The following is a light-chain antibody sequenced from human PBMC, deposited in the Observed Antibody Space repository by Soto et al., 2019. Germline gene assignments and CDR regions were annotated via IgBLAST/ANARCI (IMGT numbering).Light chain of an antibody. CDR3: CSYVRVV. J-gene: IGLJ2*01. Sequence: QSALTQPASVSGSPGQSITISCTGTSSDVRSDNLVSWYQQHPGKAPKLMIYEGSKRPSGVSNRFSGSKSGNTASLTISGLQAEDEADYYCCSYVRVVFGGGTKLTVL. CDR1: SSDVRSDNL. V-gene: IGLV2-23*01. CDR2: EGS.